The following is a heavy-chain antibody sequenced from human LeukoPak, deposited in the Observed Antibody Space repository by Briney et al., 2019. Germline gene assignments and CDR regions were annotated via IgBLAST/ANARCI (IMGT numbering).Heavy chain of an antibody. V-gene: IGHV1-69*05. D-gene: IGHD2-2*01. CDR1: GYTFTGYY. CDR3: ASICRVGYCSSTADP. CDR2: IIPIFGTA. J-gene: IGHJ5*02. Sequence: ASVTVSCKASGYTFTGYYMHWVRQAPGQGLEWMGGIIPIFGTANYAQKFQGRVTITTDESTSTAYMELSSLRSEDTAVYYCASICRVGYCSSTADPWGQGTLVTVSS.